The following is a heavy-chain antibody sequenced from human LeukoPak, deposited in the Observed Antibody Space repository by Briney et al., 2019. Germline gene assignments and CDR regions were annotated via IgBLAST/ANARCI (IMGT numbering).Heavy chain of an antibody. CDR3: AKDIRYYDSSGYSPEWYYCYGMDV. CDR2: ISWNSGSI. Sequence: GRSLRLSCAASGFTFDDYAMHWVRQAPGKGLEWVSGISWNSGSIGYADSVKGRFTISRDNAKNSLYLQMNSLRAEDTALYYCAKDIRYYDSSGYSPEWYYCYGMDVWGQGTTVTVSS. J-gene: IGHJ6*02. CDR1: GFTFDDYA. V-gene: IGHV3-9*01. D-gene: IGHD3-22*01.